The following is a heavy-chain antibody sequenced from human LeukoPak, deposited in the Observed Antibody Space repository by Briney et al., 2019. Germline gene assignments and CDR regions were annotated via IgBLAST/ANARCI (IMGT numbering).Heavy chain of an antibody. V-gene: IGHV4-39*02. CDR1: GGSISSSSYY. Sequence: SETLSLTCTVSGGSISSSSYYWGWIRQPPGKGLEWIGSIYYSGSTYYNPSLKSRVTISVDTSKNQFSLKLSSVTAADTAVCYCAREVDYYDSSGPGPGNWFDPWGQGTLVTVSS. D-gene: IGHD3-22*01. CDR2: IYYSGST. J-gene: IGHJ5*02. CDR3: AREVDYYDSSGPGPGNWFDP.